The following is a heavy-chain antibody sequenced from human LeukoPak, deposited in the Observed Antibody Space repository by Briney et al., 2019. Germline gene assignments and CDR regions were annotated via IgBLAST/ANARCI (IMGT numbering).Heavy chain of an antibody. CDR1: GGSISSSSYY. CDR2: IYYSGGT. V-gene: IGHV4-39*01. CDR3: ARRGREWLYYAFDI. Sequence: SETLSLTCTVSGGSISSSSYYWGWIRQPPGKGLEWIGSIYYSGGTYYNPSLKSRVTISVDTSKNQFSLKLSSVTAADTAVYYCARRGREWLYYAFDIWGQGTMVTVSS. J-gene: IGHJ3*02. D-gene: IGHD3-3*01.